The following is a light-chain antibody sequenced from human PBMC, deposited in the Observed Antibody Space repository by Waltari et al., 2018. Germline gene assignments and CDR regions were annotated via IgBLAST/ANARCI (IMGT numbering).Light chain of an antibody. CDR3: QQYNNWPRT. J-gene: IGKJ4*01. V-gene: IGKV3-15*01. Sequence: EVVMTQSPATLSVSPGERATLSCRASQSVSSNLAWYQQKPGQAPRLLIYGASTRATGIPARFSGSGSGTECTLTISSLQSEDFAVYYCQQYNNWPRTFGGGTTVEIK. CDR1: QSVSSN. CDR2: GAS.